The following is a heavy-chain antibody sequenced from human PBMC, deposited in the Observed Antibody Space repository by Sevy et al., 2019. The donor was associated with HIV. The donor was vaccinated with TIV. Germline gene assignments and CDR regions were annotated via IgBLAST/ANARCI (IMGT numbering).Heavy chain of an antibody. Sequence: AESLSLTCAVSGGSISSVNWWHWVRQPPGKGLEWIGEIYHSGSTNYNPSLKSRVTISVDNSKNQFSLKLSSVTAADTAVYDCARGGETPRGFDPWGQGSLVLVSS. D-gene: IGHD3-16*01. CDR3: ARGGETPRGFDP. J-gene: IGHJ5*02. V-gene: IGHV4-4*02. CDR2: IYHSGST. CDR1: GGSISSVNW.